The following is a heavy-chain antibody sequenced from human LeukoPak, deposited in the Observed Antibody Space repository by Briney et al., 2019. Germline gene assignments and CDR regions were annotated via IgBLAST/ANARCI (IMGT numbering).Heavy chain of an antibody. CDR3: ARGRIAAADNFDY. J-gene: IGHJ4*02. CDR2: IYFSGST. CDR1: GGSISSYY. Sequence: SETLSLTCTVSGGSISSYYWSWLRQPPGKGLEWIGYIYFSGSTNYNPSRKSRATISVDTSKNQFSLKLSSVTAADTAVYYCARGRIAAADNFDYWGQGTLVTVSS. D-gene: IGHD6-13*01. V-gene: IGHV4-59*01.